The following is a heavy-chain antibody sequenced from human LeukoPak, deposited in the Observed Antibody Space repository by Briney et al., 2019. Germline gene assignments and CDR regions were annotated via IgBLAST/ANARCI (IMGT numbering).Heavy chain of an antibody. CDR3: ASLGY. V-gene: IGHV3-66*02. J-gene: IGHJ4*02. CDR1: GLIVTGDY. Sequence: GGSLRLSCVVSGLIVTGDYMSWVRQAPGKGLEWVSAIYSGGSTYYADSVKGRFTISRDNSKNTLYLQMNSLRAADTAVYYCASLGYWGQGTLVTVSS. CDR2: IYSGGST.